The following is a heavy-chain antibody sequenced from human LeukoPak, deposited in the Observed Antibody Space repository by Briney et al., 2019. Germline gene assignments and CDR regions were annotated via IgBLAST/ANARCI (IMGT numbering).Heavy chain of an antibody. V-gene: IGHV3-9*01. Sequence: PGGSLRLSCAASGFTFSDYYMGWIRQAPGKGLEWVSGISWNSGSIGYADSVKGRFTISRDNAKNSLYLQMNSLRGDDTALYYCAKDRRNDFDYWGQGTLVTVSS. CDR2: ISWNSGSI. CDR1: GFTFSDYY. J-gene: IGHJ4*02. D-gene: IGHD1-14*01. CDR3: AKDRRNDFDY.